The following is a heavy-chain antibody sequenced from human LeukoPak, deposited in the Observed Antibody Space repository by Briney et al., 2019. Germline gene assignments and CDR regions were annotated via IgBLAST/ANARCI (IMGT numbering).Heavy chain of an antibody. J-gene: IGHJ4*02. CDR2: IKQDGSEK. V-gene: IGHV3-7*01. D-gene: IGHD5-24*01. CDR3: ARESRGDGYNNFHY. Sequence: GEALRLSCAASGLTLSRYWMSWVGQAPGKGLEWVANIKQDGSEKYYVDSVKGRFTISRDNAKNSLYLQMKSLRDEDTAVYYCARESRGDGYNNFHYWGEGSLVTVSS. CDR1: GLTLSRYW.